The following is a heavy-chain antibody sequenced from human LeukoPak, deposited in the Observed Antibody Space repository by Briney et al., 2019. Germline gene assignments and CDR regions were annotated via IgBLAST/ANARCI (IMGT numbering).Heavy chain of an antibody. V-gene: IGHV3-21*01. CDR3: ARDSYYYDSSGYYGAFDI. CDR2: ISSSSSYI. Sequence: GGSLRLSCAASGFTFSSYAMSWVRQAPGKGLEWVSSISSSSSYIYYADSVKGRFTISRDNAKNSLYLQMNSLRAEDTAVYYCARDSYYYDSSGYYGAFDIWGQGTMVTVSS. D-gene: IGHD3-22*01. J-gene: IGHJ3*02. CDR1: GFTFSSYA.